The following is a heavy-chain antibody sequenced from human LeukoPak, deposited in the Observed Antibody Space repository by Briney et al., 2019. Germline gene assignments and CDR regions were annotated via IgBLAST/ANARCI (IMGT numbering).Heavy chain of an antibody. J-gene: IGHJ1*01. V-gene: IGHV3-7*03. CDR2: IKQDGSER. CDR1: GFTFSSHW. Sequence: GGSLRLSCAASGFTFSSHWMTWVRQAPGKGLEWVANIKQDGSERNYVDSLKGRFTISRDNAKNSLYLEMNSLRVEDTAVYYCARRGDSRGYYFDWGQGTLVTVSS. D-gene: IGHD3-22*01. CDR3: ARRGDSRGYYFD.